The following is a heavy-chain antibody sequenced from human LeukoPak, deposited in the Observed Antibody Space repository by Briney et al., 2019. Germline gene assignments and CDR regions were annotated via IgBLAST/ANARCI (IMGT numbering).Heavy chain of an antibody. Sequence: VGSLRLSCAASGFPFSSYWMAWVRQAPGKGLEWVFPIPLDGSDSYYVDSVKGRFTVSRDNAKHSLYLQMNSLRVEDTAVFYCTTENWYVFENWGQGSLVTVSS. V-gene: IGHV3-7*04. D-gene: IGHD1-1*01. J-gene: IGHJ4*02. CDR1: GFPFSSYW. CDR2: IPLDGSDS. CDR3: TTENWYVFEN.